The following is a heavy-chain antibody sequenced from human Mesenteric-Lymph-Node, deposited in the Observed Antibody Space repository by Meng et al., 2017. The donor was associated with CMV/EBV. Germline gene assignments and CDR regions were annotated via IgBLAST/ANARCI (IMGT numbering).Heavy chain of an antibody. CDR1: GGPFSGYY. J-gene: IGHJ4*02. CDR3: ARGQSYDSLDY. Sequence: SETLSLTCAVYGGPFSGYYWTWIRQPPGKGLEWIGEINDIGNTNYNPSLKSRVTISVDTSKNQFSLKLSSVTAADTAVYYCARGQSYDSLDYWGQGTLVTVSS. V-gene: IGHV4-34*01. D-gene: IGHD3-16*01. CDR2: INDIGNT.